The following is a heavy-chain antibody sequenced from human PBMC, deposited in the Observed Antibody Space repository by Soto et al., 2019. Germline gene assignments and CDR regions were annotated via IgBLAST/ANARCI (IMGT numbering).Heavy chain of an antibody. D-gene: IGHD3-3*01. CDR2: IKSKAGGGTT. J-gene: IGHJ3*02. CDR3: TYTRGWPPSGFDI. V-gene: IGHV3-15*07. CDR1: GFIFNDAW. Sequence: EVQLVESGGGLVKPGGSLRLSCAASGFIFNDAWMNWVRQVPGKGLEWVGRIKSKAGGGTTDYAAPVKGRFTISRDDSQNTLCLQMNSLKSEDTAVYYCTYTRGWPPSGFDISGQWTLVTVSS.